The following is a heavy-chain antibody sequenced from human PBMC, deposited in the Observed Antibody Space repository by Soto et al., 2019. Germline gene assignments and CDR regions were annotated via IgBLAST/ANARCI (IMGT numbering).Heavy chain of an antibody. J-gene: IGHJ6*02. CDR1: GYTFTSYG. V-gene: IGHV1-18*01. CDR3: ARDPPPMDV. Sequence: GTSVEASWKASGYTFTSYGSSWVRQAPGQGLEWMGWISAYNGNTNYAQKLQGRVTMTTDTSTSTAYMELRSLRSDDTAVYYCARDPPPMDVWGQGTTVTLSS. CDR2: ISAYNGNT.